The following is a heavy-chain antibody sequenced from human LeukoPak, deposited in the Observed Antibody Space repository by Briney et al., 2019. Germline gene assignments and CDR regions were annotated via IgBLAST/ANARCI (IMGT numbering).Heavy chain of an antibody. CDR2: IYYSGST. CDR3: ARHPLPVDYFQH. CDR1: GGSFSGYY. D-gene: IGHD4-23*01. Sequence: SETLSLTCAVYGGSFSGYYWSWIRQPPGKGLEWIGYIYYSGSTNYNPSLKSRVTISVDTSKNQFSLKLSSVTAADTAVYYCARHPLPVDYFQHWGQGTLVTVSS. J-gene: IGHJ1*01. V-gene: IGHV4-59*08.